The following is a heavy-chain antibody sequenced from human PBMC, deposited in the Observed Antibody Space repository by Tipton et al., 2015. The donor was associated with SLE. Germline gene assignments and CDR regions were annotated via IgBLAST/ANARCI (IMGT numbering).Heavy chain of an antibody. D-gene: IGHD6-13*01. CDR1: GFTFSSYE. Sequence: SLRLSCAASGFTFSSYEMNWVRQAPGKGLEWVSYISSSGSTIYYADSVKGRFTISRDNAKNSLYLQMNSLRAEDTAVYYCARGPAAGNNWFDPWGQGTLVTVSS. CDR3: ARGPAAGNNWFDP. J-gene: IGHJ5*02. V-gene: IGHV3-48*03. CDR2: ISSSGSTI.